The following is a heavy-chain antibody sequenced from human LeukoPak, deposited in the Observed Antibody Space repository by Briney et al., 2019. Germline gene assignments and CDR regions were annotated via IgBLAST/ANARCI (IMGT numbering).Heavy chain of an antibody. CDR1: GYTFTGYY. D-gene: IGHD2-15*01. V-gene: IGHV1-24*01. J-gene: IGHJ4*02. CDR3: ATSYCSGGSCYSSALGYYFDY. CDR2: FDPEDGET. Sequence: ASVKVSCKASGYTFTGYYMHWVRQAPGKGLEWMGGFDPEDGETIYAQKFQGRVTMTEDTSTDTAYMELSSLRSEDTAVYYCATSYCSGGSCYSSALGYYFDYWGQGTLVTVSS.